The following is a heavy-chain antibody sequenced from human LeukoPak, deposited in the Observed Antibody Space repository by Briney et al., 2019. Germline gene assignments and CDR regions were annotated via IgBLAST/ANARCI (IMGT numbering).Heavy chain of an antibody. CDR1: GGSISSYY. Sequence: SETLSLTCTVSGGSISSYYWSWIRQPAVKGLEWIGRIYTSGSTNYNPSLKSRVTMSVDTSKNQFSLKLSSVTAADTAVYYCAGATYCSSTSWNYYMDVWSKGTTVTISS. CDR2: IYTSGST. V-gene: IGHV4-4*07. D-gene: IGHD2-2*01. J-gene: IGHJ6*03. CDR3: AGATYCSSTSWNYYMDV.